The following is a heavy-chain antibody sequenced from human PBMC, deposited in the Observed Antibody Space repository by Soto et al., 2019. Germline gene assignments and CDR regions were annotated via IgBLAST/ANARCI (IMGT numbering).Heavy chain of an antibody. CDR3: ARDPMGRYYGSGSYYFDY. CDR1: GFTFSSYA. V-gene: IGHV3-30-3*01. CDR2: ISYDGSNK. D-gene: IGHD3-10*01. J-gene: IGHJ4*02. Sequence: QVQLVESGGGVVQPGRSLRLSCAASGFTFSSYAMHWVRQAPGKGLEWVAVISYDGSNKYYADSVKGRFTISRDNSKNTLYLQMNSRRAEDTAVYYCARDPMGRYYGSGSYYFDYWGQGNLVTVSS.